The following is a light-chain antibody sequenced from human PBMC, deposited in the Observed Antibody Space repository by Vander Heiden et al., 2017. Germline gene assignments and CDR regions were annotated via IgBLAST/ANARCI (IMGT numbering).Light chain of an antibody. CDR3: QHYNNFPYT. Sequence: DIQMTQSPSTLSASAGDRVTITCRASQSISIWLAWYQQKPGQAPNLLIYKASNLETGGPSRFSGSGSGTDFTLTISSLQPEDVATYYCQHYNNFPYTFGQGTKLEIK. CDR2: KAS. J-gene: IGKJ2*01. V-gene: IGKV1-5*03. CDR1: QSISIW.